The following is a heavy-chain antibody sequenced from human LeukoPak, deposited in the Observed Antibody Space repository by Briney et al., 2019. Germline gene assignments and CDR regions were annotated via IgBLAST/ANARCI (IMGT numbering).Heavy chain of an antibody. CDR1: GGSFSSYY. J-gene: IGHJ6*02. CDR2: IHYSGST. V-gene: IGHV4-59*01. D-gene: IGHD5-12*01. Sequence: SETLSLTCTVSGGSFSSYYWSWIRQPPGKGLEWIGDIHYSGSTNYNPSLKSQVTISMDTSKNQFSLRLSSVTAVDTAVYYCARVSGATITTYYGMDVWGQGTTVTVS. CDR3: ARVSGATITTYYGMDV.